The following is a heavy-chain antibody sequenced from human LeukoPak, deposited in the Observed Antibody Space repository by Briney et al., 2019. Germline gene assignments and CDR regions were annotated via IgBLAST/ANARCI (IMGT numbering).Heavy chain of an antibody. Sequence: ASVKVSCKASGYTFTSYDINWVRQGTGQGLEWMGWMNPNSGNTGYAQKFQGRVTITRNTSISTAYMELSGLRSEDTAVYYCARGRSTGFPYYFEYWGQGTLVTLS. CDR3: ARGRSTGFPYYFEY. CDR2: MNPNSGNT. V-gene: IGHV1-8*03. CDR1: GYTFTSYD. J-gene: IGHJ4*02.